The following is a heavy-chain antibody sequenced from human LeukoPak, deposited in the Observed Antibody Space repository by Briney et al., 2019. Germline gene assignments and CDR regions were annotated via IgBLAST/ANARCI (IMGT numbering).Heavy chain of an antibody. CDR3: MKDRYGSFDP. Sequence: GGSLRLSCAASGFSFTSYAMSWVRQAQGKGLEWVSAVSRSGGATYYADSVKGRFTISRDNSKSTVYLEMNSLRAEDTAVYFCMKDRYGSFDPWGQGTLVTVSS. D-gene: IGHD3-10*01. CDR1: GFSFTSYA. J-gene: IGHJ5*02. V-gene: IGHV3-23*01. CDR2: VSRSGGAT.